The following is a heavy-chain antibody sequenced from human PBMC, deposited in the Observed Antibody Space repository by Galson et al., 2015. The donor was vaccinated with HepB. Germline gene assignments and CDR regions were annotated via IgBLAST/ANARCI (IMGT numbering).Heavy chain of an antibody. CDR2: INAGSGKT. J-gene: IGHJ4*02. CDR3: ARGGEFFNS. CDR1: SHP. Sequence: SHPMHWARQAPGQRLEWMGWINAGSGKTKYSEKFQGRVTISRDTSASTAYMELSNLKSEDTAVYYCARGGEFFNSWGQGTLVTVSS. D-gene: IGHD4-17*01. V-gene: IGHV1-3*01.